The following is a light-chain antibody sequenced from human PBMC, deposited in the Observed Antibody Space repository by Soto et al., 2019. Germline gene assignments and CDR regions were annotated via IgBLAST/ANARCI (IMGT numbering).Light chain of an antibody. Sequence: EVLLTQSPSTLSASLGERVILSCRASQAINNNLAWYQQRPGQTPRLLIYDAFNRATGLTARFSGSGSGTLFTLTISSLQPEDFATYYCQQDNNWPWTFGQGTKVEVK. V-gene: IGKV3-15*01. CDR1: QAINNN. CDR2: DAF. CDR3: QQDNNWPWT. J-gene: IGKJ1*01.